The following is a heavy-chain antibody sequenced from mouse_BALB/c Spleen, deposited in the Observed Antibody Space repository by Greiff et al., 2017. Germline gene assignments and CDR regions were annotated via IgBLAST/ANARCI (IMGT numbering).Heavy chain of an antibody. CDR1: GFTFSSYA. CDR2: ISSGGST. Sequence: EVQLVESGGGLVKPGGSLKLSCAASGFTFSSYAMSWVRQTPEKRLEWVASISSGGSTYYPDSVKGRFTISRDNARNILYLQMSSLRSEDTAMYYCAREEGLRCYFDYWGQGTTLTVSS. J-gene: IGHJ2*01. CDR3: AREEGLRCYFDY. D-gene: IGHD2-2*01. V-gene: IGHV5-6-5*01.